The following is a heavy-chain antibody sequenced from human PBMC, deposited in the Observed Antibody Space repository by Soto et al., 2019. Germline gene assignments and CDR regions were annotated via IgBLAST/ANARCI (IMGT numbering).Heavy chain of an antibody. D-gene: IGHD2-2*01. CDR3: ARGSLVPAADNWFDP. V-gene: IGHV4-30-4*01. Sequence: PSETLSLTCTVSGGSISSGDYYWSWIRQPPGKGLEWIGYIYYSGSTYYNPSLKSRVTISVETSKNQFSLKLSSVTAADTAVYYCARGSLVPAADNWFDPWGQGTLVTVSS. CDR1: GGSISSGDYY. J-gene: IGHJ5*02. CDR2: IYYSGST.